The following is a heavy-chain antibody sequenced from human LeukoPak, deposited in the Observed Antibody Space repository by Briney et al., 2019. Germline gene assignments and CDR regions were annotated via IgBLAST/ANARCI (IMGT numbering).Heavy chain of an antibody. V-gene: IGHV3-23*01. Sequence: GGPLRLSCAASGFTFSTFAMIWVRQPPGKGLEWVSSIFPSGGEIHYADSVRGRFTISRDNSKSTLSLQMNSLRAEDTAIYYCATYRQVLLPFESWGQGSLVTVSS. CDR1: GFTFSTFA. CDR2: IFPSGGEI. J-gene: IGHJ4*02. CDR3: ATYRQVLLPFES. D-gene: IGHD2-8*02.